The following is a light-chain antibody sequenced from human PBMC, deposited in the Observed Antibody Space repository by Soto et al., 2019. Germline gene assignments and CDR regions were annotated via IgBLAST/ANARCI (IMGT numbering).Light chain of an antibody. Sequence: DIVMIQSPLSLPVTPGEPASISCRSSQSLLHSNGYNYLDWYLQKPGQSPQLLIYLGSNRASGVPDRFSCSGSGTDFTLEISRVEAEDVGVYYCMQALQTPRTFGQGTKVEIK. CDR3: MQALQTPRT. J-gene: IGKJ1*01. V-gene: IGKV2-28*01. CDR1: QSLLHSNGYNY. CDR2: LGS.